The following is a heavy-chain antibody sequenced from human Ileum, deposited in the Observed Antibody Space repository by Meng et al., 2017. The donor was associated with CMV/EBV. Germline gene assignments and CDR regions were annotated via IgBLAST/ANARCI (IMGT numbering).Heavy chain of an antibody. J-gene: IGHJ3*02. Sequence: SETLSLTCTVSNGSISSSSYYWGWIRQPPGKGLEWIGSIYYSGSTYYNPSLKSRVTISVDTSKNQFTLKLSSVTAADTAVYFCARRPYSITIVGVAHAAFDIWGQGTMVTVSS. CDR1: NGSISSSSYY. CDR2: IYYSGST. D-gene: IGHD3-3*01. CDR3: ARRPYSITIVGVAHAAFDI. V-gene: IGHV4-39*01.